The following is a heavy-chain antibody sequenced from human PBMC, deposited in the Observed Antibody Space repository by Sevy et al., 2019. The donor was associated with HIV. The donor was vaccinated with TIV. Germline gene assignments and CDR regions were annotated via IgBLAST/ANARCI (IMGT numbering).Heavy chain of an antibody. J-gene: IGHJ6*02. Sequence: GGSLRLSCAASGFTFSDNYMSWIRQAPGKGLEWVSYISSSGSTIYYADSVKGRFTISRDNAKNSLYLQMNSLRGEDTAVYYCARDDTIFGVGLMDVWGQGTTVTVSS. CDR1: GFTFSDNY. CDR2: ISSSGSTI. CDR3: ARDDTIFGVGLMDV. D-gene: IGHD3-3*01. V-gene: IGHV3-11*01.